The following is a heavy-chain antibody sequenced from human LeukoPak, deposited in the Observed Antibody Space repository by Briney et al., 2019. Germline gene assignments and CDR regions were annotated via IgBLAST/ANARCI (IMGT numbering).Heavy chain of an antibody. CDR1: GGSISSYY. CDR3: ARQYSRSSYFDY. Sequence: SETLSLTCTVSGGSISSYYWSWIRQPAGKGLEWIGRLYTSGSTNYNPSLESRVTISVDTSKNHFSLNLTSVTAADTAVYYCARQYSRSSYFDYWGQGTLVTVSS. CDR2: LYTSGST. J-gene: IGHJ4*02. D-gene: IGHD6-6*01. V-gene: IGHV4-4*07.